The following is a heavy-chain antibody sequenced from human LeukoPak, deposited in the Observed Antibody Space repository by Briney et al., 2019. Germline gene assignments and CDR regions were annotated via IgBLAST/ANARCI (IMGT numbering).Heavy chain of an antibody. Sequence: GGSRRLSCSASGFTFSSYAMHWVRQAPGKGLEYVSPISSNGGSTYYADSVKGRFTISRDNSKNTLYLQMSSLRAEDTAVYYCVKDPPYSSSWYFQYWGQGTLVTVSS. J-gene: IGHJ1*01. D-gene: IGHD6-13*01. CDR1: GFTFSSYA. V-gene: IGHV3-64D*06. CDR3: VKDPPYSSSWYFQY. CDR2: ISSNGGST.